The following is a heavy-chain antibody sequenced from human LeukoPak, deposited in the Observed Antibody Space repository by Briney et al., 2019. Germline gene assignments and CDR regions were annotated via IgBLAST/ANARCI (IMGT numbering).Heavy chain of an antibody. V-gene: IGHV4-59*01. J-gene: IGHJ5*02. D-gene: IGHD2-2*02. Sequence: PSETLSLTCTVPGGSISSYYWSWIRQPPGKGVEWIGYIYYSGSTNYNPSLKSRVTISVDTSKNQFSLKLSSVTAADTAVYYCARAVVVPAAIGNWFDPWGQGTLVTVSS. CDR3: ARAVVVPAAIGNWFDP. CDR1: GGSISSYY. CDR2: IYYSGST.